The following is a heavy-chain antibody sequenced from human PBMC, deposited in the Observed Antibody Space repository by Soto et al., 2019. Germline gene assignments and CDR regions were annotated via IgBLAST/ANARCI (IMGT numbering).Heavy chain of an antibody. V-gene: IGHV3-73*01. D-gene: IGHD1-26*01. J-gene: IGHJ5*02. CDR1: GFSFSGSA. CDR3: TSEREHHGP. CDR2: IRSKANSYAT. Sequence: EVQLVESGGGLVQPGGSLKLSCAASGFSFSGSAMNWVRQASRKGLEWVGRIRSKANSYATAYAASVKGRFTISRDDSKNTAYLQMNSLKTEDTAVYYCTSEREHHGPWGQGTLVTVSS.